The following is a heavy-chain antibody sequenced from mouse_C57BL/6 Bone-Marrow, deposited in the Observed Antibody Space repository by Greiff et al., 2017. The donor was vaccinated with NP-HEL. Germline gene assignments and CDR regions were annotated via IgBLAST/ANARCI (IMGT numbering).Heavy chain of an antibody. CDR1: GYTFTSYW. CDR2: IDPNSGGT. CDR3: ARGGTTVVADGYWYFDV. Sequence: VQLQQPGAELVKPGASVKLSCKASGYTFTSYWMHWVKQRPGRGLEWIGRIDPNSGGTKYNEKFKSKATLTVDKSSSTAYMQLSSLTSEDSAVYYCARGGTTVVADGYWYFDVWGTGTTVTVSS. D-gene: IGHD1-1*01. J-gene: IGHJ1*03. V-gene: IGHV1-72*01.